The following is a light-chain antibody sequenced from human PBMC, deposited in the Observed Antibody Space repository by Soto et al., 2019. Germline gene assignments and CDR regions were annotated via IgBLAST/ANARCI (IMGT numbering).Light chain of an antibody. V-gene: IGLV2-8*01. Sequence: QSALTQPPSASGSPGQSVTISCTGASSDVGGYDFVSWYQQHPGKAPKLMIYDVTKRPSGVPDRFSGSKSGNTASLTVSGLQADDEADYYCSSYAGSSLTVAFGGVSKLTV. CDR3: SSYAGSSLTVA. CDR1: SSDVGGYDF. CDR2: DVT. J-gene: IGLJ2*01.